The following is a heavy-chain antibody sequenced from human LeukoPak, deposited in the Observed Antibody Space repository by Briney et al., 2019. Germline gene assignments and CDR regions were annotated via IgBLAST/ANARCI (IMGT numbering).Heavy chain of an antibody. CDR2: VSGIGDNT. Sequence: GGSLRLSCAASGFSFNIYAMSWVRQAPGKGLEWVATVSGIGDNTHYADSVKGRFTISRDNSKNMVFLQMTSLRVEDTAVYYCAKVPSNGGNSDDFWGQGTQVTVSP. J-gene: IGHJ4*02. D-gene: IGHD2-8*01. CDR1: GFSFNIYA. V-gene: IGHV3-23*01. CDR3: AKVPSNGGNSDDF.